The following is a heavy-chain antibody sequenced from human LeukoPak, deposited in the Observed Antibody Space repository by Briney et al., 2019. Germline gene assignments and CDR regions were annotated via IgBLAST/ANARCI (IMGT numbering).Heavy chain of an antibody. CDR3: ARGWNYIDS. CDR1: GASISSYY. V-gene: IGHV4-59*08. J-gene: IGHJ4*02. D-gene: IGHD6-19*01. CDR2: ISYSGST. Sequence: ASETLSLTCTVSGASISSYYWSWIRQPPGKGLEWIGYISYSGSTNYNPSLKSRVTISADTSKNQVPLTLSSVTAADTAVYYCARGWNYIDSWGQGTLVTVSS.